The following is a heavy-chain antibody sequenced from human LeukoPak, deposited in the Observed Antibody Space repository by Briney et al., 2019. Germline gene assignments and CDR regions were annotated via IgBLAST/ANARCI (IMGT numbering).Heavy chain of an antibody. V-gene: IGHV3-21*01. CDR2: ISSSSSYI. Sequence: GGSLRLSCAASGFTFSSYTMKWVRQAPGKGLEWVSSISSSSSYIYYADSVKGRFTISRDNAKNSLYLQMNSLRAEDTAVYYCARRGTNGDARPYYYMDVWGKGTTVTVSS. D-gene: IGHD2-8*01. CDR3: ARRGTNGDARPYYYMDV. J-gene: IGHJ6*03. CDR1: GFTFSSYT.